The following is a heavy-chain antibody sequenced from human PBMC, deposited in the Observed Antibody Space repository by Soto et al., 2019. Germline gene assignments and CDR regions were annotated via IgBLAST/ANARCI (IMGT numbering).Heavy chain of an antibody. CDR3: AKVGSVYYYYYGMDV. CDR2: ISYDGSNK. Sequence: GGSLRLSCAASGFTFSSYGMHWVRQAPGKGLEWVAVISYDGSNKYYADSVKGRFTISRDNSKNTLYLQMNSLRAEDTAVYYCAKVGSVYYYYYGMDVWGQGTTVTVSS. V-gene: IGHV3-30*18. J-gene: IGHJ6*02. CDR1: GFTFSSYG.